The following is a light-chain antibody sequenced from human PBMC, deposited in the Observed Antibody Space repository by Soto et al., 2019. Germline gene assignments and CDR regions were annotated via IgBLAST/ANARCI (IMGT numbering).Light chain of an antibody. Sequence: EIVLTQSPGTLSLSPGERATLSCRASQSVSSSYLAWYQQKPGQAPRLLSYGASSSATGIPDRFSGSGSGTDFTLTISRLEPEDFAVYYCQQYGSSPRTFGQGTKVDIK. CDR2: GAS. CDR1: QSVSSSY. J-gene: IGKJ1*01. V-gene: IGKV3-20*01. CDR3: QQYGSSPRT.